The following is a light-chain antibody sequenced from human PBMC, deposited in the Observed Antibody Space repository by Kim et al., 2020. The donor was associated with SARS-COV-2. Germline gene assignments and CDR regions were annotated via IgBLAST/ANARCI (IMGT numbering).Light chain of an antibody. J-gene: IGKJ2*01. CDR2: GAS. CDR1: RNLGSN. V-gene: IGKV3D-15*01. Sequence: SLSPGESATLACSASRNLGSNLAWYQHKPGQAPRLLIYGASTRATGIPARFSGSGSGTEFTLAISSLQSEDFAVYYCHQYNNWPQTFGQGTKLEI. CDR3: HQYNNWPQT.